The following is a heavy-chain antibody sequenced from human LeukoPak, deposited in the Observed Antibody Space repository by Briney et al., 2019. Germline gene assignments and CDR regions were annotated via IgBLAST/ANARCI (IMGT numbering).Heavy chain of an antibody. D-gene: IGHD1-26*01. CDR3: ARAKTSGSYFYDY. CDR2: ISTSSTYI. CDR1: GFTFSKYS. Sequence: PGGSLRLSCAASGFTFSKYSMNWVRQAPGKGLEWVSSISTSSTYIYYADSMKGRFTVSRDNAKKSLYLQMSSLRAEDTAVYYCARAKTSGSYFYDYWGQGTLVTVSS. V-gene: IGHV3-21*01. J-gene: IGHJ4*02.